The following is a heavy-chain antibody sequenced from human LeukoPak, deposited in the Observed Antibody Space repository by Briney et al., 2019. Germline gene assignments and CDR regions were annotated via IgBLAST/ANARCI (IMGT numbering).Heavy chain of an antibody. J-gene: IGHJ4*02. CDR2: ISSSSSYI. CDR3: AGGVIAAAGIYDY. V-gene: IGHV3-11*06. Sequence: GGSLRLSCAASGFTFSDYYMSWIRQAPGKGLEWVSSISSSSSYIYYADSVKGRFTISRDNAKNSLYLQMNSLRAEDTAVYYCAGGVIAAAGIYDYWGQGTLVTVSS. CDR1: GFTFSDYY. D-gene: IGHD6-13*01.